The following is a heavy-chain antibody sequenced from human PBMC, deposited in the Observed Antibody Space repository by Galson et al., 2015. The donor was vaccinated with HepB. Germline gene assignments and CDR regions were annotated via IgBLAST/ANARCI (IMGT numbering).Heavy chain of an antibody. J-gene: IGHJ4*02. CDR2: ICFSGST. D-gene: IGHD1-1*01. CDR1: GGSISSYC. V-gene: IGHV4-59*08. Sequence: ETLSLTCTVSGGSISSYCWSWIRQPPGKGLEWVGYICFSGSTNYSPSLKSRLNISVDTSKNQFSLKLSPVTAADTAVYFCARHWQDGVQDYYFDYWGRGTLVTVSS. CDR3: ARHWQDGVQDYYFDY.